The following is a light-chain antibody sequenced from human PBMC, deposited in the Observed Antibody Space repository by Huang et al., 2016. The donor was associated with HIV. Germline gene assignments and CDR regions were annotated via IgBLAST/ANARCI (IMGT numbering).Light chain of an antibody. Sequence: DIQMTQSPSSLSASVGDRVTITCRASQSISIYLNWYHHKPGKAPKLLIYGSSSLQRGVPSRFSGSGSGTDVTLTISSLQPEDFATYYCQQSYSTSWTFGQGTKVEIK. V-gene: IGKV1-39*01. J-gene: IGKJ1*01. CDR2: GSS. CDR3: QQSYSTSWT. CDR1: QSISIY.